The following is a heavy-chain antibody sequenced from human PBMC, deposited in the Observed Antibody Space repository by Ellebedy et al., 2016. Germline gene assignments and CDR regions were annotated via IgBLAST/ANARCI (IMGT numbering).Heavy chain of an antibody. Sequence: GGSLRLXXAASGFTFSNYGMHCVRQAPGQGLEWVAVILRDGSNKFYADSVKGRFTISRDNSENTLYLQMNSLRTEDTAVYHCAKGFAGATDSWGQGTLVTVSS. J-gene: IGHJ4*02. CDR3: AKGFAGATDS. CDR1: GFTFSNYG. D-gene: IGHD1-26*01. V-gene: IGHV3-30*18. CDR2: ILRDGSNK.